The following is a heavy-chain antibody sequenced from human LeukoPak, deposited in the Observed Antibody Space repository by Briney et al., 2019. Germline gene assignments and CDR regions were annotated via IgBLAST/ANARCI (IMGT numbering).Heavy chain of an antibody. D-gene: IGHD3-3*01. CDR3: ARGMFGVVSKIDYYFYYMDV. J-gene: IGHJ6*03. V-gene: IGHV1-18*01. CDR2: ISANSGNT. CDR1: GYSFTTYG. Sequence: GASVKVSCKGSGYSFTTYGISWVRQAPGQGLEWMGWISANSGNTHSAQKFQGRVTMTTDTSTSTAYLELRDLISDDTAVYYCARGMFGVVSKIDYYFYYMDVWGKGTTVTVSS.